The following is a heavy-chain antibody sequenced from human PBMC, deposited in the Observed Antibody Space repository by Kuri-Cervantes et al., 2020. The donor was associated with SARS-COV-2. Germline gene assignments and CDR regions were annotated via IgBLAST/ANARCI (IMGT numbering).Heavy chain of an antibody. V-gene: IGHV4-4*02. Sequence: SETLSLTCAVSGGSISSSNWWSGVRQPPGKGLEWIGEIYHSGSTNYNPSLKSRVTISVDKSKNQFSLKLSSVTAADTAVYYCARDWAPGFWSGYEDYWGQGTLVTVSS. CDR3: ARDWAPGFWSGYEDY. J-gene: IGHJ4*02. D-gene: IGHD3-3*01. CDR1: GGSISSSNW. CDR2: IYHSGST.